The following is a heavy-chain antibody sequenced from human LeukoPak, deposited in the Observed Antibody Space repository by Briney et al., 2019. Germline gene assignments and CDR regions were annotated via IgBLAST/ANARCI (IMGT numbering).Heavy chain of an antibody. CDR3: AVSDVVRGAWRDP. CDR2: INPNSGGT. J-gene: IGHJ5*02. CDR1: GYTFSGYI. D-gene: IGHD3-10*01. Sequence: ASVKDSSKDSGYTFSGYILYWVRQAPGQGLEWMGWINPNSGGTNYEQKFQGRVTMTRDTSISTAYMELSRLRSDDTAVYYCAVSDVVRGAWRDPWGGGTGVSVSS. V-gene: IGHV1-2*02.